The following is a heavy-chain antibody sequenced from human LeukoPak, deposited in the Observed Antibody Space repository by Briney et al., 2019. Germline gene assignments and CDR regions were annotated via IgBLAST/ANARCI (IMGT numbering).Heavy chain of an antibody. J-gene: IGHJ5*02. CDR3: ARDAPKSNWFDP. CDR1: GGTFSSYA. Sequence: ASVKVSCKASGGTFSSYAISWVRQAPGQGLEWMGWISAYNGNTNYAQKLQGRVTMTTDTSTSTAYMELRSLRSDDTAVYYCARDAPKSNWFDPWGQGTLVTVSS. V-gene: IGHV1-18*04. CDR2: ISAYNGNT.